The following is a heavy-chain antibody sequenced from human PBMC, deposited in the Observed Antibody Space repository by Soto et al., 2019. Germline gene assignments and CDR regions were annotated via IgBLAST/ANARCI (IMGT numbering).Heavy chain of an antibody. D-gene: IGHD3-16*01. J-gene: IGHJ3*02. Sequence: QVKLQESGPGLVKPSQTLSLTCSVSGGSITSDTYYWSWIRQPPGKGLAWLGYIYYSGSTYYNPSPKSRITISVDMSKSQFSLNLTSLTAADTAVYYCARGTIMITFGAALALGIWGQGKMVTVSS. CDR2: IYYSGST. V-gene: IGHV4-30-4*01. CDR3: ARGTIMITFGAALALGI. CDR1: GGSITSDTYY.